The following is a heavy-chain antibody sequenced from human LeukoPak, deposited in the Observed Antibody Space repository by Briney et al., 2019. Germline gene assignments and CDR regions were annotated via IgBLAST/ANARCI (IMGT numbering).Heavy chain of an antibody. CDR3: ARENSSSYGFDY. V-gene: IGHV3-53*01. J-gene: IGHJ4*02. CDR1: GFTVSSNY. CDR2: IYSGGST. D-gene: IGHD6-13*01. Sequence: GGSLRLSCAASGFTVSSNYMSWVRQAPGKGLEWVSVIYSGGSTYYADSVKGRFTISRDNSKNTLYLQMNSLRAEDTAVYYCARENSSSYGFDYWGQGTLVTVSS.